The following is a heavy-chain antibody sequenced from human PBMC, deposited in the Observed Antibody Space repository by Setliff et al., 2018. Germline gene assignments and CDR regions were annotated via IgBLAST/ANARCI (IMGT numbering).Heavy chain of an antibody. CDR1: GFTFSNYW. CDR3: ATNPPKGPSGGYYYDDPYYYYMDV. Sequence: GGSLRLSCSASGFTFSNYWMHWVRQAPGKGLEWVANIKQDGSEKNYADSVKGRITISRDNAKNSVYLQVNSLRAEDTAVYYCATNPPKGPSGGYYYDDPYYYYMDVWGKGTTVTVSS. CDR2: IKQDGSEK. J-gene: IGHJ6*03. D-gene: IGHD3-22*01. V-gene: IGHV3-7*01.